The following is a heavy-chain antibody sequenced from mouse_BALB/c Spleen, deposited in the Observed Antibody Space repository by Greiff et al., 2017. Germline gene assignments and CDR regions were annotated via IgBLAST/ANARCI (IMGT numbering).Heavy chain of an antibody. CDR1: GFSFSSYA. CDR2: ISSGGST. Sequence: EVKLVESGGGLVKPGGSLKLSCAASGFSFSSYAMSWVRQTPEKRLVWVASISSGGSTYYPDSFKGRITIDRDNARNILYLQMRSLRSEDTAMYYCARGRGYYSDYWGQGTTVTVSA. J-gene: IGHJ2*01. CDR3: ARGRGYYSDY. V-gene: IGHV5-6-5*01.